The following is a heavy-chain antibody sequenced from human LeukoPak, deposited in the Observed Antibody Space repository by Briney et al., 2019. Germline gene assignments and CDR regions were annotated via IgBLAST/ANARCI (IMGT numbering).Heavy chain of an antibody. Sequence: SVKVSCKASGYTFSSYAISWVRQAPGQGLEWMGGIIPIFGTANYAQKFQGRVTITADESTSTAYMELSSLRSEDTAVYYCARNHYYDSSGYWPYYYYYMDVWGKGTTVTISS. J-gene: IGHJ6*03. CDR3: ARNHYYDSSGYWPYYYYYMDV. V-gene: IGHV1-69*13. CDR2: IIPIFGTA. D-gene: IGHD3-22*01. CDR1: GYTFSSYA.